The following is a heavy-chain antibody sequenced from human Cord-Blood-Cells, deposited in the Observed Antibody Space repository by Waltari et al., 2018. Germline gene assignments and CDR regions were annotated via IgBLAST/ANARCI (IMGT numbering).Heavy chain of an antibody. V-gene: IGHV1-3*01. CDR2: INAGNGNT. D-gene: IGHD4-17*01. CDR1: GYTFTSYA. CDR3: ARGGDYGDYAEYFQH. Sequence: QVQLVQSGAEVKKPGASVKVSCKASGYTFTSYAMHWVRPAPGQRLEWMGWINAGNGNTKYSQKFQGRVTITRDTSASTAYMELSSLRSEDTAVYYCARGGDYGDYAEYFQHWGQGTLVTVSS. J-gene: IGHJ1*01.